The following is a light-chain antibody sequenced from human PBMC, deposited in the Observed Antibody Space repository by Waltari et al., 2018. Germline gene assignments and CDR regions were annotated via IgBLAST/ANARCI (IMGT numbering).Light chain of an antibody. V-gene: IGLV1-47*01. J-gene: IGLJ7*01. CDR2: RSD. CDR1: GYNIGTTF. Sequence: QSALTQQPAASGTPGQRPIISCSGSGYNIGTTFVYCYQQFPGTAPKLLIYRSDQRASGVPDRFSGSKSGSSASLAISGLQSEDESLYYCAAWDDSLSAVVFGGGTQVTVL. CDR3: AAWDDSLSAVV.